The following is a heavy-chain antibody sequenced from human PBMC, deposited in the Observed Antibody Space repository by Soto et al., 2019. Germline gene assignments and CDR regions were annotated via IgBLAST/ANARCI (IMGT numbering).Heavy chain of an antibody. CDR1: GYTFTSYG. D-gene: IGHD3-3*01. V-gene: IGHV1-18*01. Sequence: ASVKVSCKASGYTFTSYGISWVRQAPGQGLEWMGWISAYNGNTNYAQKLQGRVTMTTDTSTSTAYMELRSLRSDDTAVYYCASLGYDCCSVTPDWFDSWGRGTLVP. CDR3: ASLGYDCCSVTPDWFDS. CDR2: ISAYNGNT. J-gene: IGHJ5*01.